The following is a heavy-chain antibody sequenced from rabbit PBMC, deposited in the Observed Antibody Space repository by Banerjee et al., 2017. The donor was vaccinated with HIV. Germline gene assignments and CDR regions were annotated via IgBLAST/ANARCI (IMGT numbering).Heavy chain of an antibody. D-gene: IGHD6-1*01. CDR3: ARDAYTDYGYIDL. Sequence: QSLEESGGGLVTPGASLTLTCTASGFSFSSAYWICWVRQAPGKGLEWIACIYTSSGSTWYASWVNGRFTISRSTSLNTVDLKMTSLTVADTATYFCARDAYTDYGYIDLWGPGTLVTVS. J-gene: IGHJ4*01. V-gene: IGHV1S43*01. CDR1: GFSFSSAYW. CDR2: IYTSSGST.